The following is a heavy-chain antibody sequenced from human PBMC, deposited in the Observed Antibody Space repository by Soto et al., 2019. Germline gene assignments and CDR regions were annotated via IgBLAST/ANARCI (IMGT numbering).Heavy chain of an antibody. CDR2: INHSGST. J-gene: IGHJ6*02. Sequence: SETLSLTCSVYGGSFSGYYWSWIRQPPGKGLEWIGEINHSGSTNYNPSLKSRVTISVDTSKNQFSLKLSSVTAADTAVYYCARGSRYSSGWYRAWGYYYGMDVWGQGTTVTVSS. D-gene: IGHD6-19*01. CDR1: GGSFSGYY. V-gene: IGHV4-34*01. CDR3: ARGSRYSSGWYRAWGYYYGMDV.